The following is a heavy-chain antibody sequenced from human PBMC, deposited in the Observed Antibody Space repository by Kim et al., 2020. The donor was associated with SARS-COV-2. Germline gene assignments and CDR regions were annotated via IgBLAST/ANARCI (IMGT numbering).Heavy chain of an antibody. CDR1: GLIFTGSA. J-gene: IGHJ4*02. D-gene: IGHD2-21*01. CDR3: AKYCGGNNCYSKITSGDY. V-gene: IGHV3-23*01. CDR2: ISNSGTDT. Sequence: GGSLRLSCTTSGLIFTGSAMSWVRQPPGKGLEWVSTISNSGTDTYYADSVKGRFTISRDSSRNTLYLQMNSLRAEDTARYHCAKYCGGNNCYSKITSGDYWGQGTLVTVSS.